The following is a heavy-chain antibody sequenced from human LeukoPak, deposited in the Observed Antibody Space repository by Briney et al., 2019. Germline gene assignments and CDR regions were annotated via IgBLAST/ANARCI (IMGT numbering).Heavy chain of an antibody. CDR3: AREAYSNSWYSWWFDS. V-gene: IGHV1-18*01. Sequence: AASVKVSCKASGYTFTNYGISWVRQAPGQGLEWMGWISVYNGYTNYAQKVQGRVSMTTDTSTSTAYMELKSLRSDDTAVYYCAREAYSNSWYSWWFDSWGQGTLVTVSS. J-gene: IGHJ5*01. CDR1: GYTFTNYG. D-gene: IGHD6-13*01. CDR2: ISVYNGYT.